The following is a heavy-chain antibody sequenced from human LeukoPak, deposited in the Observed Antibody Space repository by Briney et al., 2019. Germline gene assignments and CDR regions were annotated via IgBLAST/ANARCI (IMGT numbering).Heavy chain of an antibody. J-gene: IGHJ4*02. CDR3: VKGIVVVTARAFDY. CDR2: MSGSSSTI. CDR1: GFTFSTYS. V-gene: IGHV3-48*04. D-gene: IGHD2-21*02. Sequence: PGGSLRLSCAASGFTFSTYSMNWVRQAPGKGLEWVSYMSGSSSTIYYADSVKGRFTVSRDNAKNSLYLQMNSLRAEDTAVYYCVKGIVVVTARAFDYWGQGTLVTVSS.